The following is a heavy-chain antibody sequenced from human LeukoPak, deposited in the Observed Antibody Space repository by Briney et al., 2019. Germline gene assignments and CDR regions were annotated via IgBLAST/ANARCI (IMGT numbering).Heavy chain of an antibody. J-gene: IGHJ4*02. CDR3: ARRRSSGFDY. CDR2: INHSGST. D-gene: IGHD6-19*01. V-gene: IGHV4-34*01. Sequence: SETLSLTCAIYIESFSGYYWTWIRQPPGKGLEWIGEINHSGSTNYNPSLKSRVTISVDTSKNQFSLKLSSVTAADTAVYYCARRRSSGFDYWGQGTLVTVSS. CDR1: IESFSGYY.